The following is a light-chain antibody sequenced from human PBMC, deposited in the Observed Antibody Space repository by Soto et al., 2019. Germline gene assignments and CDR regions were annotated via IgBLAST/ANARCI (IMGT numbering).Light chain of an antibody. Sequence: QSVLSQPPSASGTPGQRVTISCSGSSSNIGSNFVYWYQQLTGTAPKILIYTTNQRPSGVADRFSGSKSGTSASLAISGLRSDDEADYYCATWDDSLSAVVFGGGTKLTVL. CDR3: ATWDDSLSAVV. CDR1: SSNIGSNF. CDR2: TTN. J-gene: IGLJ2*01. V-gene: IGLV1-47*02.